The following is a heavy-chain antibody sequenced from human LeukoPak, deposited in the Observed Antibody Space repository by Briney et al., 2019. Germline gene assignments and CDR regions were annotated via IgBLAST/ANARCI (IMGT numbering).Heavy chain of an antibody. Sequence: SETLSLTCAVYGGSFSGYYWSWIRQPPGKGLEWIGEINHSGSTNYNPSLKSRVTISVDTSKNQFSLKPSSVTAADTAVYYCARGTRFYDILTGYKYNWFDPWGQGTLVTVSS. CDR3: ARGTRFYDILTGYKYNWFDP. CDR1: GGSFSGYY. V-gene: IGHV4-34*01. CDR2: INHSGST. J-gene: IGHJ5*02. D-gene: IGHD3-9*01.